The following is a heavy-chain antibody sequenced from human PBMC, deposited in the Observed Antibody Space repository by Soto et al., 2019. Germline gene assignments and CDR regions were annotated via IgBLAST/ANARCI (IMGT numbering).Heavy chain of an antibody. D-gene: IGHD5-12*01. CDR2: INSDGSGA. Sequence: GGSLRLSCAASGFTFSSRWMHWVRQAPGKGLVWVSRINSDGSGASYADSVKGRFTISRDNAKNTLYLQMNSLRAEDTAVYYCAKVKTWTYLDYWGQGTLVTVSS. V-gene: IGHV3-74*01. CDR1: GFTFSSRW. CDR3: AKVKTWTYLDY. J-gene: IGHJ4*02.